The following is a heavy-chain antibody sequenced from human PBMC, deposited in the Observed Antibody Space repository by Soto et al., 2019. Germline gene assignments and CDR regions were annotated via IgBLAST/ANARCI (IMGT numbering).Heavy chain of an antibody. D-gene: IGHD1-26*01. J-gene: IGHJ3*02. CDR2: SRNKAKSYTT. CDR1: GFTFSDHH. CDR3: VRDDSRGSSSAFDI. V-gene: IGHV3-72*01. Sequence: EVQLVESGGGLVQPGGSLRLSCEASGFTFSDHHIDWVRQAPGKGLEWVGRSRNKAKSYTTEYDASVKGRFTISRDDSKSSRFLQMHSLKIEDTAMYYCVRDDSRGSSSAFDIWGQGTMVTVSS.